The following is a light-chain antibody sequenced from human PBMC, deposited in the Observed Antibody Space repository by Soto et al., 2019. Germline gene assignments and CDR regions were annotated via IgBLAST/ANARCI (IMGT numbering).Light chain of an antibody. J-gene: IGKJ4*01. CDR1: QSVSSN. V-gene: IGKV3-15*01. CDR3: QQYSNWPPLT. Sequence: EIVMTQSPATLSVSPGDRATLSCRASQSVSSNLAWYQQKPGQAPRLLIYGASTRATGIPAMFSGRGSGTEFTLTISSLRSADFAVYYCQQYSNWPPLTFGGGTKVEIK. CDR2: GAS.